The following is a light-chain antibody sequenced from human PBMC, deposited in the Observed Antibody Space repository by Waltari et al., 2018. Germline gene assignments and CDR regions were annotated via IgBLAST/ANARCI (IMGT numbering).Light chain of an antibody. J-gene: IGLJ2*01. CDR3: CSYAGRSTFV. Sequence: QSALTQPASASGSPGQSLTISCTGTSSDVGSYHLVSWYQQRPGKAPKLMIYEVSKRPSGVSNRFAGSKSGNTASLTISGLQAEDEADYYCCSYAGRSTFVFGGGTKLTVL. CDR2: EVS. V-gene: IGLV2-23*02. CDR1: SSDVGSYHL.